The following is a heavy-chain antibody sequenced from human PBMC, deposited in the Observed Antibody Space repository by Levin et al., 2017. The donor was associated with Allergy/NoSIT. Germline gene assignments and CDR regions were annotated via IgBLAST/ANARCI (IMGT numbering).Heavy chain of an antibody. CDR2: INEGGDTI. D-gene: IGHD5-24*01. J-gene: IGHJ4*02. CDR3: ASGPISDF. V-gene: IGHV3-48*03. CDR1: GFAFSTYE. Sequence: QTGGSLRLSCEASGFAFSTYEMTWVRQAPGKRLEWVSYINEGGDTIYYAAPVKGRFTISRDNAKNSLYLQMNSLRAEDTDIYYCASGPISDFWGQGTLVTVSS.